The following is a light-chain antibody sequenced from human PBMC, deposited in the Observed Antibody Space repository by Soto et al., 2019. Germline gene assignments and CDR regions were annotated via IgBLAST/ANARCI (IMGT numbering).Light chain of an antibody. CDR1: NSNIGAGYY. CDR2: GNS. V-gene: IGLV1-40*01. Sequence: QSVLTQPPSVSGSPGQRVTISCTGTNSNIGAGYYVHWYQQLPGTAPKLLIYGNSNRPSGVPDRFSGSKSGTSASLAITGLQAEDEADYYCQSYDSSLSGSRVFGGGTKLTVL. CDR3: QSYDSSLSGSRV. J-gene: IGLJ2*01.